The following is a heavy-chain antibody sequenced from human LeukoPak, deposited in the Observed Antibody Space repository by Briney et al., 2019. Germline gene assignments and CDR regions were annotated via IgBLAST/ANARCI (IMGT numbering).Heavy chain of an antibody. CDR3: ARDKRTAMVSYYYMDV. J-gene: IGHJ6*03. CDR2: IYTSGST. CDR1: GGSISSYY. Sequence: SETLSLTCTVSGGSISSYYWSWIRQPAGKGLEWIGRIYTSGSTNYNPSLKSRVTMSVDTSKNQFSLKLSSVTAADTAVYYCARDKRTAMVSYYYMDVWGKGTTVTISS. D-gene: IGHD5-18*01. V-gene: IGHV4-4*07.